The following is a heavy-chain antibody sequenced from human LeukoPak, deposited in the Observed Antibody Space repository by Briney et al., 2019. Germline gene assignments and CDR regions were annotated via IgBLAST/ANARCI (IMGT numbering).Heavy chain of an antibody. Sequence: ASVKVSCKASGYTLTAYYLHWVRQAPGQGLEWMGRINPNSGGTTYAQKFQGRVTMTRDTSIGTAYTELSSLRSDDTAVYYCARPYYESSGLYADAFDIWGQGTMVTVSS. D-gene: IGHD3-22*01. CDR3: ARPYYESSGLYADAFDI. CDR2: INPNSGGT. V-gene: IGHV1-2*06. CDR1: GYTLTAYY. J-gene: IGHJ3*02.